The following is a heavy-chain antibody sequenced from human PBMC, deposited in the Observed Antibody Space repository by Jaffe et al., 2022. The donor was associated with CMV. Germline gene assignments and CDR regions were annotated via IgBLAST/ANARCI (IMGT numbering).Heavy chain of an antibody. D-gene: IGHD1-26*01. Sequence: EVHLVESGGGLIQPGGSLRLSCEASGFTVSSNFMSWVRQAPGKGLEFVSVLNNGGITYYADSVKGRFTISRDSSKNMLYLQMDSLRAEDTAVYYCAGDKGYSYGYVDYWGQGVLVTVSS. V-gene: IGHV3-53*01. CDR2: LNNGGIT. CDR3: AGDKGYSYGYVDY. J-gene: IGHJ4*02. CDR1: GFTVSSNF.